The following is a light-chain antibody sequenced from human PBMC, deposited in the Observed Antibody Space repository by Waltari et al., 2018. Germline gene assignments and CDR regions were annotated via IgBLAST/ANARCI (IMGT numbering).Light chain of an antibody. J-gene: IGLJ2*01. CDR2: DVS. V-gene: IGLV2-14*01. CDR1: SRDVGGYNF. CDR3: SSYTSSSYVI. Sequence: QSALTQPASVSGSPGQSITISCSGTSRDVGGYNFVSWYQQHPGKDPKLMTYDVSKRPSGAFNRFSGAKSGNTAYLTISGLQADDEADYYCSSYTSSSYVIFGGGTKLTVL.